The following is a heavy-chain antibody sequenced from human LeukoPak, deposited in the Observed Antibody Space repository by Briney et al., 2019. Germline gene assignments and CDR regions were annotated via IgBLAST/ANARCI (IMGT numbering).Heavy chain of an antibody. CDR3: AADPSYSSGYRYYFDY. D-gene: IGHD3-22*01. CDR2: IVVGRGNT. V-gene: IGHV1-58*01. CDR1: GFTFISSA. Sequence: ASVKDSCKTSGFTFISSAVQWVRQARGQRLEWIGWIVVGRGNTNYAQKFQERVTITGDMSTSTAYMELSSLRSEDTAVYYCAADPSYSSGYRYYFDYWGQGTLVTVSS. J-gene: IGHJ4*02.